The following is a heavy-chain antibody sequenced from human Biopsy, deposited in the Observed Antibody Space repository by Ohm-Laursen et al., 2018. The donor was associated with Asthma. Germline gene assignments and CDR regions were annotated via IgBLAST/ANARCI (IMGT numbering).Heavy chain of an antibody. J-gene: IGHJ3*01. CDR2: IHKNGIG. Sequence: SDTLSLTCTVSGGSISSNFYYWGWIRQPPGKGLEWVGSIHKNGIGYYKSSLKSRLTISVDTSKNQFSLKVTSVTAADTAVYYCARQKLAAAEGPFDLWGQGTMVTVSS. CDR1: GGSISSNFYY. D-gene: IGHD6-13*01. CDR3: ARQKLAAAEGPFDL. V-gene: IGHV4-39*01.